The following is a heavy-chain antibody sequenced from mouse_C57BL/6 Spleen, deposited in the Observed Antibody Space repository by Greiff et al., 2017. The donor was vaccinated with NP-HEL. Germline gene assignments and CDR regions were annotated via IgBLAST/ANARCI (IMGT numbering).Heavy chain of an antibody. CDR2: IWRGGST. V-gene: IGHV2-5*01. CDR1: GFSLTSYG. D-gene: IGHD1-1*01. J-gene: IGHJ4*01. CDR3: SKRFSAVVARDAMDY. Sequence: VMLVESGPGLVQPSQSLSITCTVSGFSLTSYGVHWVRQSPGKGLEWLGVIWRGGSTDYNAAFMSRLSITKDNSKSQVFFKMNSLQADDTAIYSRSKRFSAVVARDAMDYWGQGTSVNVAS.